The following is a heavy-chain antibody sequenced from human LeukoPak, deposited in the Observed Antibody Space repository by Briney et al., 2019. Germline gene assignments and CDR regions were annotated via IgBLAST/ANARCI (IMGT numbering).Heavy chain of an antibody. V-gene: IGHV4-39*02. CDR1: GGSISSSSYY. CDR2: IYYSGST. Sequence: KPSETLSLTCTVSGGSISSSSYYWGWIRQPPGKGLEWIGSIYYSGSTYYNPSLKSRVTISVDTSKNQFSLKLSSVTAADTAVYYCARESSYSGSLPRALFDPWGQGTLVTVSS. J-gene: IGHJ5*02. D-gene: IGHD1-26*01. CDR3: ARESSYSGSLPRALFDP.